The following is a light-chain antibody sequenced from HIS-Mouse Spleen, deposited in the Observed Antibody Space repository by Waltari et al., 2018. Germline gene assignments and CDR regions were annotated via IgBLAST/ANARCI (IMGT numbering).Light chain of an antibody. CDR1: SSDVGSYNL. CDR2: EGS. J-gene: IGLJ3*02. CDR3: CSYAGSSTWV. Sequence: QSALTQPASGSGSPGQSITISCTGTSSDVGSYNLFSWYQKHPGKAPKLMIYEGSKRPSGVSNRFSGSKSGNTASLTISGLQAEDEADYYCCSYAGSSTWVFGGGTKLTVL. V-gene: IGLV2-23*01.